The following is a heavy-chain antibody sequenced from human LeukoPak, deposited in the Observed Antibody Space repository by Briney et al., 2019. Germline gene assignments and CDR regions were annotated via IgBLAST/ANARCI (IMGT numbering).Heavy chain of an antibody. Sequence: GGSLRLSCAASGFTFSSYGMSWVRQAPGKGLEWVSAISGSGGSTYYADSVKGRSTISRDNSKNTLYLQMNSLRAEDTAVHYXXXESGYSYGTVGYWGQGTLVTVSS. CDR2: ISGSGGST. D-gene: IGHD5-18*01. J-gene: IGHJ4*02. CDR3: XXESGYSYGTVGY. V-gene: IGHV3-23*01. CDR1: GFTFSSYG.